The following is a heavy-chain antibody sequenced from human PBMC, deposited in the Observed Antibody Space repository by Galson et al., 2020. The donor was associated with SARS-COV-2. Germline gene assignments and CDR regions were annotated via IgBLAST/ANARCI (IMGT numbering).Heavy chain of an antibody. CDR1: GYTFTHYY. CDR2: INPSGGYT. J-gene: IGHJ4*02. D-gene: IGHD2-21*02. CDR3: ARGVLSGDASPGY. V-gene: IGHV1-46*01. Sequence: ASVKVSCKSSGYTFTHYYMHWVRQAPGQGLEWMGQINPSGGYTPYAQKFQGRVTMTRDTSTSTLYMELSSLRSEDTAVYYCARGVLSGDASPGYWGQGTLVTVSS.